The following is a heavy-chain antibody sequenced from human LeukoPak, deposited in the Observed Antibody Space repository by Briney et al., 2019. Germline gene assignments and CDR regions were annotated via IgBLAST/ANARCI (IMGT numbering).Heavy chain of an antibody. D-gene: IGHD6-13*01. CDR3: ATWAHSSSWLQLDY. V-gene: IGHV1-18*01. CDR2: ISAYNGNT. J-gene: IGHJ4*02. Sequence: GASVKVSCKASGYTFTSYGISWVRQAPGQGLEWMGWISAYNGNTNYAQKLQGRVTMTTDTSTSTAYMELSSLRSEDTAVYYCATWAHSSSWLQLDYWGQGTLVTVSS. CDR1: GYTFTSYG.